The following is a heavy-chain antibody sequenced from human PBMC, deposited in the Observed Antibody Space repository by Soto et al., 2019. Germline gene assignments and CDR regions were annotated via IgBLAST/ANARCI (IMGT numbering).Heavy chain of an antibody. CDR2: ISGSGGRI. CDR3: AKTADCSITSCYDFYYYGMDV. CDR1: GFAFSSYA. V-gene: IGHV3-23*01. J-gene: IGHJ6*02. Sequence: LRLSCAASGFAFSSYAMSWVRQAPGKGLDWVSVISGSGGRIYNADSVKGRFTISRDNFKNTLSLQMNSLRAEDTAVYYCAKTADCSITSCYDFYYYGMDVWGQGTTVTVSS. D-gene: IGHD2-2*01.